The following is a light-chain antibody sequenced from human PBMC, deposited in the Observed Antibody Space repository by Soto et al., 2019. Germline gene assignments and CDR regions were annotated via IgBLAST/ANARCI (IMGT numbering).Light chain of an antibody. CDR1: SSDVGGYNY. CDR3: SSYTSSSTLEYV. V-gene: IGLV2-14*01. J-gene: IGLJ1*01. Sequence: QSVLTQPPSASGSPGQSVAISCTGTSSDVGGYNYVSWYQQHPGKAPKLMIYEVSNRPSGVSNRFSGSKSGNTASLTISGLQAEDEADYYCSSYTSSSTLEYVFGTGTKV. CDR2: EVS.